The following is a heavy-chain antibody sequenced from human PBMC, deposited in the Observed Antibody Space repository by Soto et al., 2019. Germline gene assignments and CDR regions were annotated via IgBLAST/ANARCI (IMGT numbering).Heavy chain of an antibody. CDR1: GFIFNDYA. J-gene: IGHJ4*02. V-gene: IGHV3-23*01. Sequence: GGSLRLSCAASGFIFNDYAMSWVRQAPGKGLDWVALITSTGDRIYYAAFVKGRFTISRDNSNKTLYLQISSLVAGDSATYYCAKFTGHYPWGFDFVGRGTLVTVSS. CDR3: AKFTGHYPWGFDF. D-gene: IGHD3-9*01. CDR2: ITSTGDRI.